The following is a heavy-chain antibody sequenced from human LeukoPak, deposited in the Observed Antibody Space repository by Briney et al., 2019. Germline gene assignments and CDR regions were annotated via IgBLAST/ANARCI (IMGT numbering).Heavy chain of an antibody. CDR3: ARDAWLMVAGRNYYYYMDV. V-gene: IGHV1-24*01. J-gene: IGHJ6*03. Sequence: GASVKVSCKVSGYTLTELSMHWVRQAPGKGLEWMGGFDPEDGETIYAQKFQGRVTMTRDTSISTAYMELSRLRSDDTAVYYCARDAWLMVAGRNYYYYMDVWGKGTTVTVSS. D-gene: IGHD6-19*01. CDR2: FDPEDGET. CDR1: GYTLTELS.